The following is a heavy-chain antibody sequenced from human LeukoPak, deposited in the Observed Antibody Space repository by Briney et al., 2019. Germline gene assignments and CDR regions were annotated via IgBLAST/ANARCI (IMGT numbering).Heavy chain of an antibody. J-gene: IGHJ6*02. CDR1: GYTFTSYD. Sequence: ASVKVSCKASGYTFTSYDINWVRQATGQGLEWMGWMNPNSGNTGYAQKFQGRVTMTRNTSISTAYMELSSLRSEDTAVYYCARGPGDFWSGYYGMDVRGQGTTVTVSS. V-gene: IGHV1-8*01. CDR2: MNPNSGNT. D-gene: IGHD3-3*01. CDR3: ARGPGDFWSGYYGMDV.